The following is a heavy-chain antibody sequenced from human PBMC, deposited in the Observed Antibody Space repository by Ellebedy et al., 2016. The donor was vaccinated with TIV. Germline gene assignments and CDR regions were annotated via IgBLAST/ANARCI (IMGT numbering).Heavy chain of an antibody. CDR3: AKDRSNSGWYAEH. CDR2: IEYDGDNR. D-gene: IGHD6-19*01. V-gene: IGHV3-30*02. J-gene: IGHJ1*01. CDR1: GFTFNIHG. Sequence: PGGSLRLSCAASGFTFNIHGMHWVRQAPGKGLEWVAAIEYDGDNRYYADSVKGRFTISRDNSKNRLYLQMNSLGDEDTALYYCAKDRSNSGWYAEHWGQGALVTVSS.